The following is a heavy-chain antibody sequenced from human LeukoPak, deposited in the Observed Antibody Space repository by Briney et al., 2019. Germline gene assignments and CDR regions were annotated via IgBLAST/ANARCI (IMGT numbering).Heavy chain of an antibody. CDR2: ISSSGSTI. J-gene: IGHJ3*02. D-gene: IGHD1-1*01. Sequence: GGSLRLSCAASGFTFSDYYMSWIRQAPGKGLEWVSYISSSGSTIYYADSVKGRFTISRDNAKNSPYLQMNSLRAEDTAVYYCARDHQLDAFDIWGQGTMVTVSS. CDR3: ARDHQLDAFDI. V-gene: IGHV3-11*04. CDR1: GFTFSDYY.